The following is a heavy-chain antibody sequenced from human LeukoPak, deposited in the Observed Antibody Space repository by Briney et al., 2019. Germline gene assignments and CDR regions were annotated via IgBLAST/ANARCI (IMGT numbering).Heavy chain of an antibody. CDR3: ARVWHYYDSSGYYYPDYYDY. V-gene: IGHV1-2*02. J-gene: IGHJ4*02. Sequence: ASVEVSCKASGYTFTGYYMHWVRQAPGQGLEWMGWINPNSGGTNYAQKFQGRVTMTRDTSISTAYMELSRLRSDDTAVYYCARVWHYYDSSGYYYPDYYDYWGQGTLVTVSS. D-gene: IGHD3-22*01. CDR1: GYTFTGYY. CDR2: INPNSGGT.